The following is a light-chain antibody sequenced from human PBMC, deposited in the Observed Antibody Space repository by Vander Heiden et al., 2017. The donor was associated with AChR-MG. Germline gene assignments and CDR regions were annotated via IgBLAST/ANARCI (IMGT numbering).Light chain of an antibody. V-gene: IGKV1-5*03. Sequence: DIQMTQSPSTLSASVGDRVTITCRASQSISSWLAWYQQKPGKAPKLLIYKASSLESGVPSRFSGSGSGTEFTLTISSLQPDDFATYYCQQGKSYPPWTFGQGTKVEIK. CDR3: QQGKSYPPWT. CDR2: KAS. J-gene: IGKJ1*01. CDR1: QSISSW.